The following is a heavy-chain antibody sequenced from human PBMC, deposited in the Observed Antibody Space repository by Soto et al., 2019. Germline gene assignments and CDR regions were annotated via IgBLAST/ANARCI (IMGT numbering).Heavy chain of an antibody. CDR3: AKGGAIVAAGTRVYLYCAMDV. CDR2: INPNSGDT. V-gene: IGHV1-2*02. D-gene: IGHD1-26*01. Sequence: ASVKVSCKASGYTFTGYYVHWVRRAPGQGLEWMGWINPNSGDTYLAQRFQGRVTMNRDTSIGTAYMELRGLTSDDTAEYYCAKGGAIVAAGTRVYLYCAMDVWGQGTTVPVSS. J-gene: IGHJ6*02. CDR1: GYTFTGYY.